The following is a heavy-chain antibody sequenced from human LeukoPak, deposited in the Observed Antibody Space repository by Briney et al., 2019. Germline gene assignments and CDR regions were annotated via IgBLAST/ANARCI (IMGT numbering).Heavy chain of an antibody. Sequence: GGSLEISCKGSGYSFTSYWIGWVRPLPGKGLEGMGIIYPGDSDTIYSPSCEGQVTISANKCNSTAYLQWISLNASDTAMYYCARHSSLLVRDDAFDIWGQGTMVTVSS. CDR3: ARHSSLLVRDDAFDI. J-gene: IGHJ3*02. CDR1: GYSFTSYW. V-gene: IGHV5-51*01. D-gene: IGHD3-10*01. CDR2: IYPGDSDT.